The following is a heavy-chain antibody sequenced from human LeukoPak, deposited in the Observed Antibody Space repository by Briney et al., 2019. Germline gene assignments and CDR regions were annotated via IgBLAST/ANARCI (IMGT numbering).Heavy chain of an antibody. V-gene: IGHV3-30*18. CDR1: GFTFSSYG. D-gene: IGHD2-2*01. Sequence: GGSLRLSCAASGFTFSSYGTHWVRQAPGKGLEWVAVISYDGSNKYYADSVKGLFTISRDNSKNTLYLQMNSLRAEDTAVYYCAKVGGRGCSSTSCHDYWGQGTLVTVSS. CDR3: AKVGGRGCSSTSCHDY. J-gene: IGHJ4*02. CDR2: ISYDGSNK.